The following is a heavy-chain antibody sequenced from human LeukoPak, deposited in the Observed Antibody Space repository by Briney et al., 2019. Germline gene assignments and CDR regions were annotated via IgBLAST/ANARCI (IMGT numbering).Heavy chain of an antibody. Sequence: ASVKVSCKASGYTFTGYYMHWVRQAPGQGLEWMGWINPNSGCTNYAQKFQGRVTMTRDTSISTAYMELSRLRSDDTAVYYCAREETGGPAAINEYFQHWGQGTLVTVSS. V-gene: IGHV1-2*02. J-gene: IGHJ1*01. CDR2: INPNSGCT. CDR1: GYTFTGYY. CDR3: AREETGGPAAINEYFQH. D-gene: IGHD2-2*01.